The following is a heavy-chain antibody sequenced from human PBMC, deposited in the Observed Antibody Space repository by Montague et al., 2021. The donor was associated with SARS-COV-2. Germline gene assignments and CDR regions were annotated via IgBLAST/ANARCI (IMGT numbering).Heavy chain of an antibody. CDR2: IYYSGST. J-gene: IGHJ3*01. V-gene: IGHV4-59*12. CDR1: GGSISSYY. D-gene: IGHD3-22*01. Sequence: SETLSLTCTVSGGSISSYYWSWIRQPPGKGLEWIGYIYYSGSTNYNPSLKSRVTISRDNAKNTLYLQMSSLRAEDTAVYYCAKGGYFRFDAFDPWGQGTMVTVSS. CDR3: AKGGYFRFDAFDP.